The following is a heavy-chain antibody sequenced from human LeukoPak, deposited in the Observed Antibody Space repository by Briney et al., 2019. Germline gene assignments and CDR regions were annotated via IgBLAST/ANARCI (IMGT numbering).Heavy chain of an antibody. V-gene: IGHV4-39*01. D-gene: IGHD3-22*01. CDR2: IYYSGST. Sequence: SETLSLTCTVSGGSISSSSYYWGWIRPPPGKGLEWIGSIYYSGSTYYNPSLKSRVTISVDTSKNQFSLKLSSVTAADTAVYYCASLSYYDSSGYLRFDPWGQGTLVTVSS. J-gene: IGHJ5*02. CDR3: ASLSYYDSSGYLRFDP. CDR1: GGSISSSSYY.